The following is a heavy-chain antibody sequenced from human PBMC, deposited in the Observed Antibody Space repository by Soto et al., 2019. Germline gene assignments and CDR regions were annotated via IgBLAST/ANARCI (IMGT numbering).Heavy chain of an antibody. CDR3: ARLDHLAVAIDY. D-gene: IGHD6-19*01. V-gene: IGHV4-59*08. CDR1: GGSISSYY. CDR2: IYYSGST. Sequence: SETLSLTCTVSGGSISSYYWSWIRQPPGKGLEWIGYIYYSGSTNYNPSLKSRVTISVDTSKNQFSLKLSSVTAADTAVYYCARLDHLAVAIDYWGQGTLVTVSS. J-gene: IGHJ4*02.